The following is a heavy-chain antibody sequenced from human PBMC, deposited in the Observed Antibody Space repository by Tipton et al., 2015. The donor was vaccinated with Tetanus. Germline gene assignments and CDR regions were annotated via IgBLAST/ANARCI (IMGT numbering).Heavy chain of an antibody. CDR1: GFTFSSYG. D-gene: IGHD3-10*01. Sequence: SLRLSCAASGFTFSSYGMHWVRQAPGKGLEWVAVISYDGSNKYYADSVKGRFTISRDNSKNTLYLQMNSLRAEDTAVYYCAKARVRGVITPFDYWGQGTLVTVSS. V-gene: IGHV3-30*18. CDR2: ISYDGSNK. J-gene: IGHJ4*02. CDR3: AKARVRGVITPFDY.